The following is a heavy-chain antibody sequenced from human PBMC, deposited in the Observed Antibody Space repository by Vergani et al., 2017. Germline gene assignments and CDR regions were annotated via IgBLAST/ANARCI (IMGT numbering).Heavy chain of an antibody. V-gene: IGHV3-23*01. D-gene: IGHD2-21*02. CDR1: GFTFSSYA. Sequence: EVQLLESGGGLVQPGGSLRLSCAASGFTFSSYAMSWVRQAPGKGLEWVSAISGSGGSTYYADSVKGRSTISRDNSKNTLYLQMNSLRAEDTAVYYCAKASGDGGGHFDYWGQGTLVTVSS. CDR2: ISGSGGST. J-gene: IGHJ4*02. CDR3: AKASGDGGGHFDY.